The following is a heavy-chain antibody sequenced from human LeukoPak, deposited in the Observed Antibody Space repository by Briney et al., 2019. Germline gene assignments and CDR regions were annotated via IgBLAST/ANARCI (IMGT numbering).Heavy chain of an antibody. CDR3: AREFNSFLADCSGGQCLFMT. J-gene: IGHJ5*02. CDR2: IKPDGSEK. D-gene: IGHD2-15*01. V-gene: IGHV3-7*01. CDR1: GFTFSSYS. Sequence: GGSLRLSCAASGFTFSSYSMSWVRQAPGKGLEWVANIKPDGSEKYYVDSVKGRFTISRDNAKNSLYLQMDSLGAEDTAIYYCAREFNSFLADCSGGQCLFMTWGQGILVTVSS.